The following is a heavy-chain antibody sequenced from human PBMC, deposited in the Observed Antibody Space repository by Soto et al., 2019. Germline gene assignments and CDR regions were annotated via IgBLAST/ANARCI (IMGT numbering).Heavy chain of an antibody. Sequence: QVQLVESGGGVVQPGRSLRLSCAASGFTFSSYGMHWVRQAPGKGLEWVAVISYDGSNKYYADSVKGRFTISRDNSKNTLYLQMNSLRAEDTAVYYCAKKGNSYYYYGMDVWGQGTTVTVSS. CDR3: AKKGNSYYYYGMDV. J-gene: IGHJ6*02. CDR1: GFTFSSYG. CDR2: ISYDGSNK. V-gene: IGHV3-30*18.